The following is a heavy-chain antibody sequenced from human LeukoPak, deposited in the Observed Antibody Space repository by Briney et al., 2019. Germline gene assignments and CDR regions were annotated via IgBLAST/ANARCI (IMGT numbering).Heavy chain of an antibody. V-gene: IGHV3-7*01. CDR1: GFTFSYYW. J-gene: IGHJ4*02. CDR3: ARRLKIVGYFEY. Sequence: PGGSLRLSCTASGFTFSYYWMTSVRHAPGKGLEWVANIKQDGSEKYYVDSVKGRFTISRDNAKNSLYLQMNCLRAEDTAVYYCARRLKIVGYFEYWGQGTLVTVSS. D-gene: IGHD1-26*01. CDR2: IKQDGSEK.